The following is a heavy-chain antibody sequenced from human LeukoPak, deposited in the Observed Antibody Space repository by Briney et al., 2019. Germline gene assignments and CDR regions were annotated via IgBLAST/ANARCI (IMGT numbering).Heavy chain of an antibody. CDR3: ARDPGYDSSGYWGY. CDR1: GFTFSRYA. J-gene: IGHJ4*02. D-gene: IGHD3-22*01. V-gene: IGHV3-30*04. Sequence: GGSLRLSCAASGFTFSRYAMHWVRQAPGKGLEWAAVISRDGENQNYADSVKGRLTISRDNSKNTLFLQMNSLRADDTAVYYCARDPGYDSSGYWGYWGQGTLVTVSS. CDR2: ISRDGENQ.